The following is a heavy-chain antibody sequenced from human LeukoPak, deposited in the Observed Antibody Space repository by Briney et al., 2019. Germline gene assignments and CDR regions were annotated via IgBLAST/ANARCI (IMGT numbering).Heavy chain of an antibody. CDR1: GFTFSSYG. V-gene: IGHV3-33*01. CDR3: ARGAYSSSWSRDWFDP. J-gene: IGHJ5*02. CDR2: IWYDGSNK. D-gene: IGHD6-13*01. Sequence: GRSLRLSCAASGFTFSSYGMHWVRQAPGKGLEWVAVIWYDGSNKYYADSVKGRFTISRDNSKNTLYLQMNSLRAGDTAVYYCARGAYSSSWSRDWFDPLGQGTLVTVSS.